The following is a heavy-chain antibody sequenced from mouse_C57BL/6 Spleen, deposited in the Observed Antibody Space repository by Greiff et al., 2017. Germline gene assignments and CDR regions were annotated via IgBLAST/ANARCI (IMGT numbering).Heavy chain of an antibody. J-gene: IGHJ2*01. V-gene: IGHV3-6*01. CDR1: GYSITSGYY. D-gene: IGHD2-4*01. Sequence: ESGPGLVKPSQSLSLTCSVTGYSITSGYYWNWIRQFPGNKLEWMGYISYDGSNNYNPSLKNRISITRDTSKNQFFLKLNSVTTEDTATYYCARGGYDYDLLDYWGQGTTLTVSS. CDR3: ARGGYDYDLLDY. CDR2: ISYDGSN.